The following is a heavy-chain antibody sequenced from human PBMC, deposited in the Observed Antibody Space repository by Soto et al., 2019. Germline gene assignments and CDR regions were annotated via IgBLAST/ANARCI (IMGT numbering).Heavy chain of an antibody. V-gene: IGHV3-23*01. CDR3: AKDRNRWLRFDLGY. J-gene: IGHJ4*02. D-gene: IGHD5-12*01. Sequence: EVQLLESGGGLVQPGGSLSLSCAASGFTFSSYGMSWVRQAPGKGLEWVSCITGSAGSTYYADAVKGRFTISRDNSKNTLYLQMNSLRAEDTAVYYCAKDRNRWLRFDLGYWCQGTLVTVSS. CDR1: GFTFSSYG. CDR2: ITGSAGST.